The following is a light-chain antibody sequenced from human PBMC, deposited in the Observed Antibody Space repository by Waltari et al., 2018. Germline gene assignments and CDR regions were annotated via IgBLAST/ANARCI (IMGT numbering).Light chain of an antibody. J-gene: IGKJ3*01. Sequence: DIVMTQSPDSLAVSLVAWATLNCKSSQSVLYSSNNKNHLAWYQQKPGQSPKLLIYWASTRESGVPDRFSGSGSGTDFTLTISSLQAEDVAVYYCQQYYATPRTFGPGTKVDIK. CDR1: QSVLYSSNNKNH. CDR2: WAS. CDR3: QQYYATPRT. V-gene: IGKV4-1*01.